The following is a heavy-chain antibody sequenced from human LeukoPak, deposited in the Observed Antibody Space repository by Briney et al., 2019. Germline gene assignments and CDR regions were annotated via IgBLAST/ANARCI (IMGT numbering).Heavy chain of an antibody. CDR2: ISYDGSNK. V-gene: IGHV3-30*18. Sequence: PGGSLGLSCAAAGFTFSSYGMHWVRQTPGKGLEWLAVISYDGSNKYYTDSVKGRITISRDNSKNTLYLQMNSLTSEDTAVYYCAKEIYESGSAYIDYWGQGTLVTVSS. D-gene: IGHD3-10*01. CDR1: GFTFSSYG. J-gene: IGHJ4*02. CDR3: AKEIYESGSAYIDY.